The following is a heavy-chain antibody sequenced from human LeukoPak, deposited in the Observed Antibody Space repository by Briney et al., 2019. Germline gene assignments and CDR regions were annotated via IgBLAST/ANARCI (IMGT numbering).Heavy chain of an antibody. CDR1: GFTFSSYY. J-gene: IGHJ4*02. D-gene: IGHD6-13*01. Sequence: GGPLRLSCEASGFTFSSYYMIWVRQAPGKGLEWVSVISVSGDWTYYADSVKGRFTISRDNSKNTLYLQMNSLRAEDTAVYYCANYRQSITAAGNSREFADYWGQGTLVTVSS. CDR3: ANYRQSITAAGNSREFADY. CDR2: ISVSGDWT. V-gene: IGHV3-23*01.